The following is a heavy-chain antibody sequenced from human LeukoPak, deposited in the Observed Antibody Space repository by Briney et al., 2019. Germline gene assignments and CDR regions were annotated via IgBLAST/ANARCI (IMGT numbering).Heavy chain of an antibody. CDR3: ARVRTISGQVVFQH. D-gene: IGHD1-1*01. J-gene: IGHJ1*01. CDR1: GYTFTGYY. V-gene: IGHV1-2*02. Sequence: ASVKVSCKASGYTFTGYYMHWVGQAPGPGLEWRGWMNPNIGGATSAQKSQGRVTTTRDTSLSTAYMELSRLRSDDSAVYYCARVRTISGQVVFQHWGQSALVTVSS. CDR2: MNPNIGGA.